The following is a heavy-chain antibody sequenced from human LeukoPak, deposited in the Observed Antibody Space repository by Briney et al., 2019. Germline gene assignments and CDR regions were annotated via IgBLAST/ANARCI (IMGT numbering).Heavy chain of an antibody. CDR2: IYYSGST. Sequence: SETLSLTCTVSGGSISSSSYYWGWIRQPPGKGLEWIWSIYYSGSTYYNPSLKSRVTISVDTSKNQFSLKLSSVTAADTAVYYCARLAVKYYYGSGSPPRAFDYWGQGTLVTVSS. V-gene: IGHV4-39*01. D-gene: IGHD3-10*01. J-gene: IGHJ4*02. CDR3: ARLAVKYYYGSGSPPRAFDY. CDR1: GGSISSSSYY.